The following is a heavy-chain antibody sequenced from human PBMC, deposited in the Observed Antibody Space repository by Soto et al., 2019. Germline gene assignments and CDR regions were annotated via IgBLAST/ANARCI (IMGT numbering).Heavy chain of an antibody. Sequence: GGSLRLSXAVSGFTLTTYSMNWVRQAPGKGLEWISFINKNGFTIYYADSVKGRFTISRDYAKNSLYLQMDSLRHEDTALYYCARGAVTGTSLFDYWGLGTLVTVSS. J-gene: IGHJ4*02. CDR2: INKNGFTI. CDR1: GFTLTTYS. D-gene: IGHD6-19*01. V-gene: IGHV3-48*02. CDR3: ARGAVTGTSLFDY.